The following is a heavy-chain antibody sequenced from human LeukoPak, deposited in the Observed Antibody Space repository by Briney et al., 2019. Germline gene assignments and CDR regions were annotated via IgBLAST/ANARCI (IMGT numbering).Heavy chain of an antibody. D-gene: IGHD6-13*01. CDR3: AKAASSSWPSYYYGMDV. CDR1: GGSISSSN. V-gene: IGHV3-23*01. Sequence: ETLSLTCAVSGGSISSSNWWSWVRQAPGKGLEWVSVITGSGSNTYYADSVKGRFTISKDNSKNTVYLQMNSLRVDDTAVYFCAKAASSSWPSYYYGMDVWGQGTAVTVSS. CDR2: ITGSGSNT. J-gene: IGHJ6*02.